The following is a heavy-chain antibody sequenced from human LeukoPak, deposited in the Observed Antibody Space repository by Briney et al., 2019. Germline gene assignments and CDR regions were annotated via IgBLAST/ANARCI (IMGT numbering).Heavy chain of an antibody. CDR1: GYTFTSYD. V-gene: IGHV1-8*01. J-gene: IGHJ3*02. D-gene: IGHD6-19*01. Sequence: ASVKVSCKASGYTFTSYDINWLRQATGQGLEWMGWINPNSGNTDYAQKFQGRVTMTRNTSISTAYMELSSLRSEDTAVYYCALARDSGWYHSRLDAFDIWGQGTMVTVSS. CDR3: ALARDSGWYHSRLDAFDI. CDR2: INPNSGNT.